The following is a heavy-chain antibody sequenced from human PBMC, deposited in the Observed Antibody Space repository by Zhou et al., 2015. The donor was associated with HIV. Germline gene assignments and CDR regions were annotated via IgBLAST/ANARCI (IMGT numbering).Heavy chain of an antibody. V-gene: IGHV1-69*01. D-gene: IGHD3-9*01. CDR3: GRGTRYRQYYYYGMAV. CDR1: GESVINDA. J-gene: IGHJ6*02. CDR2: LTPVFGIT. Sequence: QVMLVQSGADVKEPGSSVRISCKASGESVINDAVNWVRQAPGQGLEWMGGLTPVFGITNYARRFKGRITITADESTRTMYMGLTSLTSEDTAIYYCGRGTRYRQYYYYGMAVWGQGTTVIVSS.